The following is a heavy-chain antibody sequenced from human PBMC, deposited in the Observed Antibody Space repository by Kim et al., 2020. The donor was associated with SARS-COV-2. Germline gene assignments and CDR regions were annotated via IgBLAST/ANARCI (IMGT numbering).Heavy chain of an antibody. D-gene: IGHD3-22*01. CDR3: AKDVGRDYDNGLICEFDH. J-gene: IGHJ4*02. CDR1: GFTFSSYA. Sequence: GGSLRLSCAVSGFTFSSYAMSWVRQAPGKGLEWVSGISGTGDRTYYADSVKGRFTISRDNSKNTLYLQMNSLRAEDMALYYCAKDVGRDYDNGLICEFDHWGQGPRVTLPS. CDR2: ISGTGDRT. V-gene: IGHV3-23*01.